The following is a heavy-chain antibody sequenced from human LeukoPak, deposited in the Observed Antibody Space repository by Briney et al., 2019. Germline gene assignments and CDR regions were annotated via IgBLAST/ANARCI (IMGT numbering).Heavy chain of an antibody. CDR1: GFTFSDYY. Sequence: GGSLRLSCAASGFTFSDYYMSWIRQAPGKGLEWVSYISSSGSTIYYADSVKGRFTISRDNAKNSLYLQMNSLRAEDTAVYYWARGDLDGISNDAFDIWGKGTMVTVSS. CDR3: ARGDLDGISNDAFDI. CDR2: ISSSGSTI. V-gene: IGHV3-11*01. D-gene: IGHD2-15*01. J-gene: IGHJ3*02.